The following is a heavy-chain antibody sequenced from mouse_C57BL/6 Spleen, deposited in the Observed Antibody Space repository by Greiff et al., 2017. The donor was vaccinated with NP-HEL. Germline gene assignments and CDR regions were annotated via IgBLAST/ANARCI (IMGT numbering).Heavy chain of an antibody. CDR2: IYPGSGST. J-gene: IGHJ2*01. Sequence: VQLQQPGAELVKPGASVKMSCKASGYTFTSYWITWVKPRPGQGLEWIGDIYPGSGSTNYNEKFKSKATLTVDTSSSTAYMQLSSLTSEDSAVYYCARDRFTTVVDYWGQGTTLTVSS. CDR1: GYTFTSYW. D-gene: IGHD1-1*01. V-gene: IGHV1-55*01. CDR3: ARDRFTTVVDY.